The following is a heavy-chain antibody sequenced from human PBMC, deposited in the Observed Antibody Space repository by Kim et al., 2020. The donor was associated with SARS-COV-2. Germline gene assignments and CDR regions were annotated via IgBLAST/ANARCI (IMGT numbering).Heavy chain of an antibody. CDR1: GFTFSSYS. Sequence: GGSLRLSCAASGFTFSSYSMNWVRQAPGKGLEWVSYISSSSSTIYYADSVKGRFTISRDNAKNSLYLQMNSLRDEDTAVYYCARPYAVVVPAAINYYYYYGMDVWGQGTTVTVSS. V-gene: IGHV3-48*02. J-gene: IGHJ6*02. CDR2: ISSSSSTI. CDR3: ARPYAVVVPAAINYYYYYGMDV. D-gene: IGHD2-2*02.